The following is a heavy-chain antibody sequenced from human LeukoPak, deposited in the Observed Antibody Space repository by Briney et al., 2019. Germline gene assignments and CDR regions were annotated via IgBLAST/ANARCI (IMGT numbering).Heavy chain of an antibody. CDR2: IYYSGST. Sequence: SETLSLTCAVSGGSISSNSYYWGWIRQPPGKGLEWIGYIYYSGSTNYNPSLKSRVTISVDTSKNQFSLKLSSVTAADTAVYYCARGIVSYYYYYYMDVWGKGTTVTVSS. CDR3: ARGIVSYYYYYYMDV. CDR1: GGSISSNSYY. J-gene: IGHJ6*03. V-gene: IGHV4-61*05. D-gene: IGHD3-16*02.